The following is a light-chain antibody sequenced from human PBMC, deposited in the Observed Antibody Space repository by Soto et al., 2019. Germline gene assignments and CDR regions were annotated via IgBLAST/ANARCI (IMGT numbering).Light chain of an antibody. J-gene: IGKJ1*01. CDR1: QSVSSSY. CDR3: QQYGSSPAWT. Sequence: IVLTQSPGTLSLSPGERATLSCRASQSVSSSYLAWYQQKPGQAPSLLIYGAYSRATGIPDRFSGSGSGTDFTLTLSRLEPEDFAVYSCQQYGSSPAWTFGQGTKVEIK. CDR2: GAY. V-gene: IGKV3-20*01.